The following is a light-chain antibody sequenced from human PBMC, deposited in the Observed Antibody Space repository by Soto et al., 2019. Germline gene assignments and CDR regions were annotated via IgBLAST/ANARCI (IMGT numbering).Light chain of an antibody. CDR3: LQDYYYPWT. Sequence: AIHITQSPASLSASLGDRVTITCRASQGTRNDLGWYQQKPGKATKLLIYAASSLQSGVASRFSGSGSGTDFTLTISSLQPEDFATYYCLQDYYYPWTFGQGTKVDIK. CDR1: QGTRND. J-gene: IGKJ1*01. V-gene: IGKV1-6*01. CDR2: AAS.